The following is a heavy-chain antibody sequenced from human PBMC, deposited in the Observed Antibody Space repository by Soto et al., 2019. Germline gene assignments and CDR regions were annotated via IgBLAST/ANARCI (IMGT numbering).Heavy chain of an antibody. Sequence: PSETLSLTCALYGGSFDGYYWSWIRQSPGKGLERIGEIHHSGCTNYNPSLKSRVTISVDTSKNQFSLKLSSVTAADTAVYYCARGRRDTAMVSDFDYWGQGTLVTVSS. CDR1: GGSFDGYY. D-gene: IGHD5-18*01. V-gene: IGHV4-34*01. CDR3: ARGRRDTAMVSDFDY. CDR2: IHHSGCT. J-gene: IGHJ4*02.